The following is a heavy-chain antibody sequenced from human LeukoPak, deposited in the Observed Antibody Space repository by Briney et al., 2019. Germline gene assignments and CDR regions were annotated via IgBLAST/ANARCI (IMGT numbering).Heavy chain of an antibody. D-gene: IGHD1-14*01. J-gene: IGHJ4*02. Sequence: GGSLRLSCAASGFTFSSYTVSWVREAPGKGLEWVSSISSSINYIYHADSVKGRFTISRDDAQNSVYLQMNSLKDEDTAVYYCARSRTSSPYDKNLNFWGQGTLVIVSS. V-gene: IGHV3-21*01. CDR1: GFTFSSYT. CDR2: ISSSINYI. CDR3: ARSRTSSPYDKNLNF.